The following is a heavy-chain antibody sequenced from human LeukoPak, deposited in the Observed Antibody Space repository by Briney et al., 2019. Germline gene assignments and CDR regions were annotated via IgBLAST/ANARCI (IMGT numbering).Heavy chain of an antibody. CDR3: ARVGDGSSYDL. V-gene: IGHV3-64*01. D-gene: IGHD5-24*01. CDR1: GFSFDKHT. CDR2: INSVGGAI. Sequence: GGSLRLSCVASGFSFDKHTMHWVRQAPGMGLEFASSINSVGGAIFYGSSVKDRFTISRDNSKNMVYLQMGSLRVEDMAVYYCARVGDGSSYDLWGQGTLLTVSS. J-gene: IGHJ5*02.